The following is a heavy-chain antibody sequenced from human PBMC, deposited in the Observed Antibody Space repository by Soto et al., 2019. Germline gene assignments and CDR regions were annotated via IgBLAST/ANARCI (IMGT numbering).Heavy chain of an antibody. Sequence: EVQLVASGGGLVPPGGSLRLSCAVSGLTFSTDEMNWVRQAPGKGLEWLAYISYTSTTIKYADSVKGRFAVSRDNAKKSLSLQMNTLSVEDTAVYYCVREGGSLAFDSWGQGTLVTVSS. V-gene: IGHV3-48*03. D-gene: IGHD1-1*01. J-gene: IGHJ4*02. CDR1: GLTFSTDE. CDR2: ISYTSTTI. CDR3: VREGGSLAFDS.